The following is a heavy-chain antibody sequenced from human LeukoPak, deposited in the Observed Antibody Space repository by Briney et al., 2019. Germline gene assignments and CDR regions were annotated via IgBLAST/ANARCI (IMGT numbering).Heavy chain of an antibody. CDR2: INHSGST. Sequence: PSETLSLTCAVYGGSFSGYYWSWIRQPPGKGLEWIGEINHSGSTNYNPSPKSRVTISVDTSKNQFSLKLSSVTAADTAVYYCARGHNRRGSYNWGKFFDYWGQGTLVTVSS. V-gene: IGHV4-34*01. D-gene: IGHD1-26*01. CDR3: ARGHNRRGSYNWGKFFDY. J-gene: IGHJ4*02. CDR1: GGSFSGYY.